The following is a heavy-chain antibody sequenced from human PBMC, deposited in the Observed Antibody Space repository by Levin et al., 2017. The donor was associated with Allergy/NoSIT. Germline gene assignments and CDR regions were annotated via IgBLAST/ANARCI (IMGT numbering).Heavy chain of an antibody. CDR3: AKDALAVAGTSCHFDY. CDR2: ISYDGSNK. J-gene: IGHJ4*02. Sequence: GGSLRLSCAASGFTFSSYGMHWVRQAPGKGLEWVAVISYDGSNKYYADSVKGRFTISRDNSKNTLYLQMNSLRAEDTAVYYCAKDALAVAGTSCHFDYWGQGTLVTVSS. V-gene: IGHV3-30*18. D-gene: IGHD6-19*01. CDR1: GFTFSSYG.